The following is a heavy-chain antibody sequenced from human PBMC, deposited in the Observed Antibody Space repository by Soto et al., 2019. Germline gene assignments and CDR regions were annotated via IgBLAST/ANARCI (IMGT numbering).Heavy chain of an antibody. Sequence: PGGSLRLSCAASGLTFYSYAMSWSRQAPGKVLEWVSAVSGSGGSTYYADSVKGRFTISRDNSKNTLYLQMNSLRAEDTAVYYCAKKTRYCTNGVCYTGFDYWGQGTLVTVSS. J-gene: IGHJ4*02. CDR1: GLTFYSYA. V-gene: IGHV3-23*01. D-gene: IGHD2-8*01. CDR2: VSGSGGST. CDR3: AKKTRYCTNGVCYTGFDY.